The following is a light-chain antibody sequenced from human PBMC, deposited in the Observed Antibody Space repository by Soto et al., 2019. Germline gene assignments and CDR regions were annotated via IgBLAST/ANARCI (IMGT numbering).Light chain of an antibody. CDR2: GNT. J-gene: IGLJ2*01. CDR1: TSNIGAGYG. CDR3: QTYDSSLNVV. V-gene: IGLV1-40*01. Sequence: QSVLTQPPSVSGAPGQRVTISCTGSTSNIGAGYGVHWYQLLPGAAPKLLIYGNTNRPSGVPDRFSGSQSGTSASLAITGLQTEDEADYYCQTYDSSLNVVFGGGTQLTVL.